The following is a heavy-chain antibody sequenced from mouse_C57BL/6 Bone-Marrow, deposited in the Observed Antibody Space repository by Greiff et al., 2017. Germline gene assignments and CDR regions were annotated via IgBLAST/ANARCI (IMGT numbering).Heavy chain of an antibody. J-gene: IGHJ3*01. V-gene: IGHV1-52*01. Sequence: VQLQQPGAELVRPGSSVKLSCKASGYTFTSYWMHWVKQRPIQGLEWIGNIDPSDSETHYNQKFKDKATLTVDKSSSTAYMQLSSLTSEDSAVYYCASSGGWLLRAGFAYWGQGTMVTVSA. CDR2: IDPSDSET. CDR3: ASSGGWLLRAGFAY. CDR1: GYTFTSYW. D-gene: IGHD2-3*01.